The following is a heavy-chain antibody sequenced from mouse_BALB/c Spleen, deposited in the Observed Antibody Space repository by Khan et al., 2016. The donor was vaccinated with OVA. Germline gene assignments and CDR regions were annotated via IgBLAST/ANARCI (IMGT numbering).Heavy chain of an antibody. CDR2: ISYSGST. D-gene: IGHD1-1*01. J-gene: IGHJ4*01. CDR1: GYSITSNYA. CDR3: SRKNYYGYAVDY. Sequence: EVQLQESGPGLVKPSQSLSLTCTVTGYSITSNYAWNWIRQFPGNKLEWMGYISYSGSTSYNHSLKSRISFTRDQSKNQFFLQLNSVTTDDAATYYCSRKNYYGYAVDYWGQGTSVTVSS. V-gene: IGHV3-2*02.